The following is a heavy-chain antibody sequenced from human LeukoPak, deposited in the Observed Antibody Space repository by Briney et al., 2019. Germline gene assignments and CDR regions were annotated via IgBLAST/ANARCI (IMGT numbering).Heavy chain of an antibody. V-gene: IGHV4-30-4*01. CDR2: IYYSGNT. D-gene: IGHD6-13*01. Sequence: SETLSLTCTVSGGSISSGDYYWSWIRQPPGKGLEWIGYIYYSGNTYYNPSLKSRVTISVDTSKNQFSLKLSSVTAADTAVYYCARVRDSSSWAFDYWGQGTLVTVSS. CDR3: ARVRDSSSWAFDY. J-gene: IGHJ4*02. CDR1: GGSISSGDYY.